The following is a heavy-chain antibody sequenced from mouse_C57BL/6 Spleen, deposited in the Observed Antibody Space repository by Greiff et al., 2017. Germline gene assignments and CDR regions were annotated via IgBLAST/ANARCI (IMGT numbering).Heavy chain of an antibody. D-gene: IGHD2-14*01. J-gene: IGHJ2*01. CDR3: ARSSDGTSLFDD. CDR1: GYTFTSYW. V-gene: IGHV1-52*01. CDR2: IDPSDSET. Sequence: VQLQQPGAELVRPGSSVKLSCKASGYTFTSYWMHWVKQRPIQGLEWIGNIDPSDSETHYNQKFKDKATLTVDKSSSTAYMQLSSLTSEDSAVYYCARSSDGTSLFDDWGQGTTLTVSS.